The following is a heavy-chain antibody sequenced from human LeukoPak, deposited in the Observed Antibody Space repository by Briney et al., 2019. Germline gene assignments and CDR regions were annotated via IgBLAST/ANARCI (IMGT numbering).Heavy chain of an antibody. Sequence: PSETLSLTCAVSGGSISSYFWSWVRQPPGKGLEWIGYINHRGTTKSNPSLKSRVTMSLDASKSQVSLILNSVTAADTAIYYCAKDRSGSYYTFDVWGQGTVVTVSS. V-gene: IGHV4-59*01. CDR2: INHRGTT. CDR3: AKDRSGSYYTFDV. CDR1: GGSISSYF. D-gene: IGHD1-26*01. J-gene: IGHJ3*01.